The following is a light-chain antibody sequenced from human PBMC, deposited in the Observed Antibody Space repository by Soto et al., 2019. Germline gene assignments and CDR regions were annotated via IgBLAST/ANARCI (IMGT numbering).Light chain of an antibody. CDR2: EVS. Sequence: QSALTQPASVSGSPGQSITISCTGTNSDVGAYDYVSWYQQHPAKAPKLIIYEVSYRPSRISSRFSGSKSGNTASLTISGLQAEDEADYYCSSYTTTYTVVFGGGTKVTVL. CDR3: SSYTTTYTVV. V-gene: IGLV2-14*01. CDR1: NSDVGAYDY. J-gene: IGLJ2*01.